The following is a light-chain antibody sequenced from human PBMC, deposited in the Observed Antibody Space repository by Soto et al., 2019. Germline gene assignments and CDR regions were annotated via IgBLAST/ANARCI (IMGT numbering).Light chain of an antibody. J-gene: IGKJ4*01. Sequence: DIQVTQSPSSLSASLGDRVTITCRANQAIGGYLAWSQQQPGKVPKLLIYAASALQSGVPSRFSGSGSGTGFTLTISRLQPEDIAPYYCQKYNSAPLTFGGGTKVEI. CDR1: QAIGGY. V-gene: IGKV1-27*01. CDR3: QKYNSAPLT. CDR2: AAS.